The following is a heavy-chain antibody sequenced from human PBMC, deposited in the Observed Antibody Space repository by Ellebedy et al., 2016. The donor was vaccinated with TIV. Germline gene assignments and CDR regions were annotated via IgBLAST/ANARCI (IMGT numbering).Heavy chain of an antibody. V-gene: IGHV4-34*01. CDR3: ATANGGYDPGALDI. D-gene: IGHD5-12*01. CDR1: GGSASFYR. CDR2: ITDSGST. J-gene: IGHJ3*02. Sequence: MPGGSLRLSCAVTGGSASFYRWAWIRQPPGKGLEWIGEITDSGSTNYNPSLKSRVTVSIDMSRNQFSLILNSATAADTAVYYCATANGGYDPGALDIWGLGTVVTVSS.